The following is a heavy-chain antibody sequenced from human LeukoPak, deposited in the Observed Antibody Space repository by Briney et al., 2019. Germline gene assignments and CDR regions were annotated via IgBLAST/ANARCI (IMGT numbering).Heavy chain of an antibody. Sequence: ASVKVSCKASGYTFTSYGISWVRQAPGQGLEWMGWICAYNGNTNYAQKLQGRVTMTTDTSTSTAYMELRSLRSDDTAVYYCAREEEFQDAFDIWGQGTMVTVSS. D-gene: IGHD3-10*01. CDR1: GYTFTSYG. V-gene: IGHV1-18*01. CDR2: ICAYNGNT. J-gene: IGHJ3*02. CDR3: AREEEFQDAFDI.